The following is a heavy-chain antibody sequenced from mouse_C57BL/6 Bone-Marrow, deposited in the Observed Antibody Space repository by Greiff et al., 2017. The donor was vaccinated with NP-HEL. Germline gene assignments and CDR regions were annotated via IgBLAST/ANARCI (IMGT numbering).Heavy chain of an antibody. CDR1: GYTFTSYW. CDR2: IDPSDSYT. V-gene: IGHV1-50*01. J-gene: IGHJ2*01. D-gene: IGHD1-1*01. Sequence: QVQLQQPGAELVKPGASVKLSCKASGYTFTSYWMQWVKQRPGQGLEWIGEIDPSDSYTNYNQKFTGKATLTVDTSSSTAYMQLSSLTSEDSAVYYCARGKIYGSSFDYWGQGTTLTVSS. CDR3: ARGKIYGSSFDY.